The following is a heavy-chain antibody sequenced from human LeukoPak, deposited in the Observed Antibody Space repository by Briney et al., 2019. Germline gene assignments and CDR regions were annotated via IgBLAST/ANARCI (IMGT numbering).Heavy chain of an antibody. Sequence: GASVKVSCKASGYTFTSYGISWVRRAPGQGLEWMGWISAYNGNTNYAQKLQGRVTMTTDTSTSTAYMELRSLRSDDTAVYYCARVGHDDITIFGVVTPGSYYYYMDVWGKGTTVTVSS. CDR1: GYTFTSYG. V-gene: IGHV1-18*01. CDR2: ISAYNGNT. J-gene: IGHJ6*03. CDR3: ARVGHDDITIFGVVTPGSYYYYMDV. D-gene: IGHD3-3*01.